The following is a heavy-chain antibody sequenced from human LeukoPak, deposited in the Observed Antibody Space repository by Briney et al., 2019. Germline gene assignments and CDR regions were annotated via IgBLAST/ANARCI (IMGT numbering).Heavy chain of an antibody. V-gene: IGHV1-24*01. CDR2: FDPEDGET. J-gene: IGHJ4*02. D-gene: IGHD3-10*01. CDR3: ATQGPSGSYYNIATYFDY. CDR1: GYTLTELS. Sequence: ASVKVSCKVSGYTLTELSMHWVRQAPGKGLEWMGGFDPEDGETIYAQKFQGRVTMTEDTSTDAAYMELSSLRSEDTAVYYCATQGPSGSYYNIATYFDYWGQGTLVTVSS.